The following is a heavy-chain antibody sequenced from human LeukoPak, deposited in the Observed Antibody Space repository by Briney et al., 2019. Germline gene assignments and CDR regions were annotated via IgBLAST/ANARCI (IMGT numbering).Heavy chain of an antibody. Sequence: GGSLRLSCAASGFTVSSNYMSWVRQAPGKGLVWVSRINTDGSSTSYADSVKGRFTISRDNAKNTLYLQMNSLRAEDTAVYYCARADVVVPAASLNYYYYMDVWGKGPRSPSP. V-gene: IGHV3-74*01. CDR1: GFTVSSNY. J-gene: IGHJ6*03. D-gene: IGHD2-2*01. CDR2: INTDGSST. CDR3: ARADVVVPAASLNYYYYMDV.